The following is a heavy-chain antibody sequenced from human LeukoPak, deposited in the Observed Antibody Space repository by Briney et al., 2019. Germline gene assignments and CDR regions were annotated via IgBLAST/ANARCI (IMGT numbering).Heavy chain of an antibody. D-gene: IGHD3-10*01. V-gene: IGHV3-15*01. CDR1: GFTFSNAW. J-gene: IGHJ4*02. Sequence: GGSLRLSCAASGFTFSNAWMSWVRPAPGKGLEWVGRIKSKTDGGTTDYAAPVKGRFTISRDDSNNTLYLQMNSLKTEDTAVYYCTTGYYGSGNNDYWGQGTLVTVSS. CDR2: IKSKTDGGTT. CDR3: TTGYYGSGNNDY.